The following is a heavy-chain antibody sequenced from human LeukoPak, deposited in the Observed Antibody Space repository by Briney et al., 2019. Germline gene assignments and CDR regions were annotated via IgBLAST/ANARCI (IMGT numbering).Heavy chain of an antibody. V-gene: IGHV1-46*01. Sequence: ASVKVSCKGSGYTFTTYHIHWVRQATGQGLEWMGIINPGDGSTSYTQKFQGRVTVTRDTSTSTVYMDLSSLRSEDTAVYYCARAAVHYYSVMDVWGQGTTVTVSS. CDR1: GYTFTTYH. CDR3: ARAAVHYYSVMDV. D-gene: IGHD6-25*01. CDR2: INPGDGST. J-gene: IGHJ6*02.